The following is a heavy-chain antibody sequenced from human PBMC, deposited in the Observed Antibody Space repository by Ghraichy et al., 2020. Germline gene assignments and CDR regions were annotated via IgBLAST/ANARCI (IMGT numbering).Heavy chain of an antibody. D-gene: IGHD2-2*01. Sequence: LTCAASGFTFSSYAMSWVRQAPGKGLEWVSAISGSGGSTYYADSVKGRFTISRDNSKNTLYLQMNSLRAEDTAVYYCAKTPGIVVVPAARRGYYYYVDVWGKGTTVTVSS. CDR2: ISGSGGST. CDR1: GFTFSSYA. J-gene: IGHJ6*03. CDR3: AKTPGIVVVPAARRGYYYYVDV. V-gene: IGHV3-23*01.